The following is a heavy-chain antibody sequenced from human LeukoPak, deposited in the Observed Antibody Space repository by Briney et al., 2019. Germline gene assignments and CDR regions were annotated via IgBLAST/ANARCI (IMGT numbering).Heavy chain of an antibody. CDR3: ARDGPYDYGDQIGTMDV. CDR1: GFTFSSYS. D-gene: IGHD4-17*01. J-gene: IGHJ6*02. V-gene: IGHV3-21*01. CDR2: ISSSSSYI. Sequence: GGSLRLSCAASGFTFSSYSMNWVRQAPGKGLEWVSSISSSSSYIYYADSVKGRFTISRDNAKNSLYLQMNSLRAEDTAVYYCARDGPYDYGDQIGTMDVWGQGTTVTVSS.